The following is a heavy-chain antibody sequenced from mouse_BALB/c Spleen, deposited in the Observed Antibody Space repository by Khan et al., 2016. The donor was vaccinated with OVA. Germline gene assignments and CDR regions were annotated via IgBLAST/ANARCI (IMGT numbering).Heavy chain of an antibody. CDR3: ARSVTITTVVATDFDY. CDR2: ISYSGRT. Sequence: EVQLQESGPGLVKPSQSLSLTCTVTGYSITSDYAWNWIRQFPGNKLEWMGYISYSGRTSYNPSLKSRISITRETSKNQFFLQLNSVTIEDTATYYGARSVTITTVVATDFDYWGQGTTLTVSS. CDR1: GYSITSDYA. V-gene: IGHV3-2*02. J-gene: IGHJ2*01. D-gene: IGHD1-1*01.